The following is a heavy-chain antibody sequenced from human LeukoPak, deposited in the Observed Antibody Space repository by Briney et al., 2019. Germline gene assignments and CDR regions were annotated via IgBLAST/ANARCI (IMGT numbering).Heavy chain of an antibody. CDR3: ARVYGYCSGGSCFRIWFDP. CDR2: IYYSGST. V-gene: IGHV4-39*07. D-gene: IGHD2-15*01. Sequence: SETLSLICTVSGGSISSSSYYWGWIRQPPGKGLEWIGSIYYSGSTYYNPSLKSRVTISVDTSKNQFSLKLSSVTAADTAVYYCARVYGYCSGGSCFRIWFDPWGQGTLVTVSS. J-gene: IGHJ5*02. CDR1: GGSISSSSYY.